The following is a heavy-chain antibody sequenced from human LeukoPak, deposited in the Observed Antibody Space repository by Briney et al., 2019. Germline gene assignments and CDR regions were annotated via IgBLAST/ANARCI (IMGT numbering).Heavy chain of an antibody. Sequence: PGGSLRLSCAASGFTFSSYGMHWVRQAPGKGLEWVAVISYDGSNKYYADSVKGRFTISRDNSKNTLYLQMNSLRAEDTAVYYCAKTNLYCPFDYWGQGTLVTVSS. CDR3: AKTNLYCPFDY. D-gene: IGHD2-15*01. CDR2: ISYDGSNK. V-gene: IGHV3-30*18. CDR1: GFTFSSYG. J-gene: IGHJ4*02.